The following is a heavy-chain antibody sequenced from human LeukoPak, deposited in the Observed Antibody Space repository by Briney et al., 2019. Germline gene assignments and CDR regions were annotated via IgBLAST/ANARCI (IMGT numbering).Heavy chain of an antibody. J-gene: IGHJ4*02. CDR2: INPNSGGT. CDR1: GGTFSSYA. Sequence: ASVKVSCKASGGTFSSYAISWVRQAPGQGLEWMGWINPNSGGTNYAQKFQGRVTMTRDTSISTAYMELSRLRSDDTAVYYCARSRQLAAAGVLGYWGQGTLVTVSS. D-gene: IGHD6-13*01. CDR3: ARSRQLAAAGVLGY. V-gene: IGHV1-2*02.